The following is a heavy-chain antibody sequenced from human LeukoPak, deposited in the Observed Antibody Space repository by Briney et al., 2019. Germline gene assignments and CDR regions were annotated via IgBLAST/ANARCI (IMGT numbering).Heavy chain of an antibody. Sequence: PGRALRLSCAASGFTFSNYGMHWVRQAPGKGLEWLAAIFYDGSKEHYADTVKGRFTISRDDSKNTVYLQVNSLTDDDTAVYYCARDQALYFSYGDYWGQGTLVTVSS. D-gene: IGHD2/OR15-2a*01. CDR1: GFTFSNYG. CDR2: IFYDGSKE. J-gene: IGHJ4*02. V-gene: IGHV3-33*01. CDR3: ARDQALYFSYGDY.